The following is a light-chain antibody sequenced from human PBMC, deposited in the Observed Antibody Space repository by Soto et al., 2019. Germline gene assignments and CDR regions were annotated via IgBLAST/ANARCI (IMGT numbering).Light chain of an antibody. CDR2: NVY. CDR3: SAYVVSRTYA. V-gene: IGLV2-14*03. Sequence: QSVLTQPASVSGSSEQSLTISCTGTSSDVGAYNFVYWHQQHQVKAPKLMSYNVYDRPSGISYRFSGSKSGNTASLTLSGLQGDDEADYCCSAYVVSRTYAFGTWPNLNVL. CDR1: SSDVGAYNF. J-gene: IGLJ1*01.